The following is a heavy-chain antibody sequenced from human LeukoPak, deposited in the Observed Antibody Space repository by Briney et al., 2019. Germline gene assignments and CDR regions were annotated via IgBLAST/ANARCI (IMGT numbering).Heavy chain of an antibody. D-gene: IGHD3-9*01. CDR1: GFTVTNYA. Sequence: GGSLRLSCAASGFTVTNYAMYWVRQAPGKGLEWVSAISGRDDSTYYADSVKGRFTISRDTSKNTLFLQMNSLGAEDTAVYYRAKWGDYDILTGYYDPDYWGQGTLVTVSS. J-gene: IGHJ4*02. CDR2: ISGRDDST. V-gene: IGHV3-23*01. CDR3: AKWGDYDILTGYYDPDY.